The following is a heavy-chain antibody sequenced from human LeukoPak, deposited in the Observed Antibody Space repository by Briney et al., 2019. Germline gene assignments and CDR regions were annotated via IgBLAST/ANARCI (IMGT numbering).Heavy chain of an antibody. Sequence: GGSLRLSCAASGFTFSSYSMNWVRQTPGKGLEWVSSISSSSSYIYYADSVKGRFTISRDNAKNSLYLQMNSLRAEDTAVYYCARMDTAMGANWGQGTLVTVSS. CDR3: ARMDTAMGAN. CDR1: GFTFSSYS. D-gene: IGHD5-18*01. V-gene: IGHV3-21*01. CDR2: ISSSSSYI. J-gene: IGHJ4*02.